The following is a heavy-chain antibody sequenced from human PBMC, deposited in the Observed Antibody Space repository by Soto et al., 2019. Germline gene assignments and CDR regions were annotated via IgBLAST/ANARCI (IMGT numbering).Heavy chain of an antibody. J-gene: IGHJ4*02. CDR1: GGTSNNNA. CDR3: ATLQGSGTYYDDDY. V-gene: IGHV1-69*01. D-gene: IGHD3-10*01. CDR2: IVPVFGTA. Sequence: QVQLVQSGAEVKKPGSSVKVSCKASGGTSNNNANSWVRQAPGQGLEWMGGIVPVFGTANYAQKFRGRGRMTADDSTRTLNMELSSLRSDDTAVYYCATLQGSGTYYDDDYWGQGTLVTVSS.